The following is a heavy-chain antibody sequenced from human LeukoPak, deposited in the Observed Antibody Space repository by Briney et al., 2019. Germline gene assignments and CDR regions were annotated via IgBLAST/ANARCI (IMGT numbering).Heavy chain of an antibody. D-gene: IGHD6-19*01. CDR3: ARETSLAGFASGLGFNY. CDR1: GASISGWY. CDR2: IYGSGCT. J-gene: IGHJ4*02. V-gene: IGHV4-59*01. Sequence: SETLSLTCTVSGASISGWYWSWIRQPPGKGLEWIGYIYGSGCTNYNPSLKSRVTMSIDTSKNHFSLNLTSVTAADTATYYCARETSLAGFASGLGFNYWGQGILVTVSS.